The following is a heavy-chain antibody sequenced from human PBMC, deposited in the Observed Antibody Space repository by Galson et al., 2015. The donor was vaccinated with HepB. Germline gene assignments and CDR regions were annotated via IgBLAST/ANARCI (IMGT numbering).Heavy chain of an antibody. CDR2: IWYDGSNK. Sequence: SLRLSCAASGFTFSRYGMHWVRQAPGKGLEWVAVIWYDGSNKYYADSVKGRLTISRDNSKNTLYLQMNSLKVEDTAVYYCARDGGTYSGIDYWGLGSLLTVSS. V-gene: IGHV3-33*01. J-gene: IGHJ4*02. D-gene: IGHD1-26*01. CDR1: GFTFSRYG. CDR3: ARDGGTYSGIDY.